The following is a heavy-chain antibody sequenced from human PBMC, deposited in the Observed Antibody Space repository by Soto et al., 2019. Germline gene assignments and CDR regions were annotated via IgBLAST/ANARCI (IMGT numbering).Heavy chain of an antibody. CDR1: GGTFSSYA. Sequence: ASVKVSCKASGGTFSSYAISWVRQAPGQGLEWMGGIIPIFGTANYAQKFQGRVTITADESTSTAYMELSSLRSEDTAVYYCARDWYCGGDCYSWNDYWGQGTLVTVSS. V-gene: IGHV1-69*13. CDR2: IIPIFGTA. J-gene: IGHJ4*02. D-gene: IGHD2-21*02. CDR3: ARDWYCGGDCYSWNDY.